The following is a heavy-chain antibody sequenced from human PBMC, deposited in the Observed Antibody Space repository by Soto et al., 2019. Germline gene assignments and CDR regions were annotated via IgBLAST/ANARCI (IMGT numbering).Heavy chain of an antibody. CDR3: AKDVYSSSWYFGPNWFDP. V-gene: IGHV3-23*01. CDR2: ISGSGGST. J-gene: IGHJ5*02. Sequence: GGSLRLSCAASGFTFSSYAMSWVRQAPGKGLEWVSAISGSGGSTHYADSVKGRFTISRDNSKNTLYLQMNSLRAEDTAVYYCAKDVYSSSWYFGPNWFDPWGQGTLVTVSS. CDR1: GFTFSSYA. D-gene: IGHD6-13*01.